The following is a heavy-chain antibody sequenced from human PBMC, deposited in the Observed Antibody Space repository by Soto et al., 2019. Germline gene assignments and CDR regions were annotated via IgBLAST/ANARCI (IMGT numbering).Heavy chain of an antibody. V-gene: IGHV3-66*01. CDR3: ARSRTGTTYGGMDV. CDR1: GFAVSSNY. CDR2: IHSGGDT. D-gene: IGHD1-7*01. Sequence: EVQLVESGGDLVQPGGSLRLSCAASGFAVSSNYMTWVRQAPGKGLEWVSVIHSGGDTHYADSVRGRFTIFRDNSKNTLYLQMNSLRAEDTAVYYCARSRTGTTYGGMDVWGQGTTVTVSS. J-gene: IGHJ6*02.